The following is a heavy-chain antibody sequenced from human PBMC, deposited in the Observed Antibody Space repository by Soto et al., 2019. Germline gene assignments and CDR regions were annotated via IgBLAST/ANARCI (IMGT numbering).Heavy chain of an antibody. V-gene: IGHV3-21*01. Sequence: EEQLVESGGGLVKPGGSLRLSCAAAGFTFSSYSMNCVRQAPGKGLEWVSSISATSKFIYYADSLKGRFTVSRDNSKNSLYLQMDSLRVEDTALYFCVRDLLNWNSWFDPWGQGTLVTVSS. CDR2: ISATSKFI. J-gene: IGHJ5*02. D-gene: IGHD1-1*01. CDR3: VRDLLNWNSWFDP. CDR1: GFTFSSYS.